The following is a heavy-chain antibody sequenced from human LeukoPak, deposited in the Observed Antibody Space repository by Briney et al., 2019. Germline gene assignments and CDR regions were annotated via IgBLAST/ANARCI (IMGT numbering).Heavy chain of an antibody. Sequence: GGSLRLSCAASGFTFGSYGMHWVRQAPGKGLEWVAFMSYGRSETYYADSVKGRFSISRDNSKNTVYLQMNSLRTEDRAVYYCAREGGYYFDHWGQGTLVTVSS. D-gene: IGHD6-25*01. CDR3: AREGGYYFDH. V-gene: IGHV3-30*03. CDR1: GFTFGSYG. CDR2: MSYGRSET. J-gene: IGHJ4*02.